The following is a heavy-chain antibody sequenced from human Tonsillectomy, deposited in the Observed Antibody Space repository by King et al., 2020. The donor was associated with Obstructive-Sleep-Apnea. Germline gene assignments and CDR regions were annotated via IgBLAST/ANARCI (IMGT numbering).Heavy chain of an antibody. CDR1: GFTFNIYA. J-gene: IGHJ3*02. Sequence: QLVQSGGGLVQPGGSLRLSCVASGFTFNIYAMHWVRQAPGKGLEYVSAIGFNGNSTYYANSVKDRFTISRDNSRSTLYLRMGSLRPEDMAVYYCARVGAAVAFDIWGQGTMVTVSS. D-gene: IGHD6-25*01. CDR2: IGFNGNST. V-gene: IGHV3-64*01. CDR3: ARVGAAVAFDI.